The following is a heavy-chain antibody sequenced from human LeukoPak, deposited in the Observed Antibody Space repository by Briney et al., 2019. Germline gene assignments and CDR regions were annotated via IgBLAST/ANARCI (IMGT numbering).Heavy chain of an antibody. D-gene: IGHD6-19*01. Sequence: GGSLRLSCAASGFTFDDYGMSWVRPAPGKGLEWVSGINWNGGSTGYADSVKGRFTISRDNAKNSLYLQMNSLRAEDTALYHCARNAVAGTFYYYMDVWGKGTTVTVSS. V-gene: IGHV3-20*01. CDR1: GFTFDDYG. CDR2: INWNGGST. J-gene: IGHJ6*03. CDR3: ARNAVAGTFYYYMDV.